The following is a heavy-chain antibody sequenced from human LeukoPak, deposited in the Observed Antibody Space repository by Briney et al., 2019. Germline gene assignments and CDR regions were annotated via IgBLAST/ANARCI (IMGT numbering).Heavy chain of an antibody. Sequence: PSQTLSLTCTVSGGSMKNYYGSWIRQAPGNGLEWIAYIYYTGSTYYNPSLKSRVTMSVDTSVNQFSLRLNSVTAADTAVYYCARHISGGATLDWGQGTLVTVSS. CDR2: IYYTGST. D-gene: IGHD6-19*01. CDR1: GGSMKNYY. CDR3: ARHISGGATLD. J-gene: IGHJ4*02. V-gene: IGHV4-59*08.